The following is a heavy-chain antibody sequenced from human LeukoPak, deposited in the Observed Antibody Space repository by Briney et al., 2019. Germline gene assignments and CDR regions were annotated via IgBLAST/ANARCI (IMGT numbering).Heavy chain of an antibody. Sequence: GASVKVSCKASGGTFISYAISWVRQAPGKGLEWVSAISGSGGSTYYADSVKGRFTISRDNSKNTLYLQMNSLRAEDTAVYYCAKDLSQILWFGELSYYYYGMDVWGQGTTVTVSS. CDR3: AKDLSQILWFGELSYYYYGMDV. D-gene: IGHD3-10*01. V-gene: IGHV3-23*01. CDR2: ISGSGGST. J-gene: IGHJ6*02. CDR1: GGTFISYA.